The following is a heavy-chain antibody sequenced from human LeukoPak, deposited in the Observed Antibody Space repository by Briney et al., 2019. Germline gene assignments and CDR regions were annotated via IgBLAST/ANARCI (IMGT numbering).Heavy chain of an antibody. D-gene: IGHD3-9*01. Sequence: GESLKISCRGSGYSFTDYWVAWVRHMPGKGLEWMGIIYPGDSDTIYSPSFQGQVTISADKSISTAYLQWSSLKASDTAMYYCARQDSDILTGYFRFEYWGQGTLVTVSS. J-gene: IGHJ4*02. CDR1: GYSFTDYW. V-gene: IGHV5-51*01. CDR3: ARQDSDILTGYFRFEY. CDR2: IYPGDSDT.